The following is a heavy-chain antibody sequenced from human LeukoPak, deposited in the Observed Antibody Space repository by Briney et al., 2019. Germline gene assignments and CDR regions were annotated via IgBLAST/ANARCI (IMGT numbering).Heavy chain of an antibody. CDR3: AELGITMIGGV. J-gene: IGHJ6*04. V-gene: IGHV3-20*04. CDR1: GFIIDDYG. Sequence: GGSLRLSCAASGFIIDDYGMSWVRQAPGKGLEWVCGLNWNGGSTGYADSVKGRFTISRDNAKNSLYLQMNSLRAEDTAVYYCAELGITMIGGVWGKGTTVTISS. D-gene: IGHD3-10*02. CDR2: LNWNGGST.